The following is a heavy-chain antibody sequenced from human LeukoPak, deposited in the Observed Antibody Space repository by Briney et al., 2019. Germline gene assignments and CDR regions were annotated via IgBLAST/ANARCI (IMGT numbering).Heavy chain of an antibody. CDR1: GGSFSGYY. V-gene: IGHV4-59*01. Sequence: SETLSLTCAVYGGSFSGYYWSWIRQPPGKGLEWIGYIYYSGSTNYNPSLKSRVTISVDTSKNQFSLKLSSVTAADTAVYYCARDSRPYYGSGSFFDYWGQGTLVTVSS. J-gene: IGHJ4*02. CDR3: ARDSRPYYGSGSFFDY. D-gene: IGHD3-10*01. CDR2: IYYSGST.